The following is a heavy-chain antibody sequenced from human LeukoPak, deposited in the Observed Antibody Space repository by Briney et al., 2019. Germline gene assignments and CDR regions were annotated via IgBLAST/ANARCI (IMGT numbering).Heavy chain of an antibody. CDR3: ATPINPHYGDSKVFDY. J-gene: IGHJ4*02. Sequence: ASVKVSCKVSGYTLTELSMHWVRQAPGKGLEWMGGFDPEDGETIYAQKFQGRVTMTEDTSTDTAYMELSSLRSEDTAVYYCATPINPHYGDSKVFDYWGQGTLVTVSS. CDR2: FDPEDGET. CDR1: GYTLTELS. V-gene: IGHV1-24*01. D-gene: IGHD4-17*01.